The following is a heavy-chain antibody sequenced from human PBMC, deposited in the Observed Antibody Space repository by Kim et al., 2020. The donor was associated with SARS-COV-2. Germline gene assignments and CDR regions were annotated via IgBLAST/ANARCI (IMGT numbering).Heavy chain of an antibody. J-gene: IGHJ6*02. Sequence: GGSLRLSCAASGFTFSDYYMSWIRQAPGKGLEWVSYISSSGSTIYYADSVKGRFTISRDNAKNSLYLQMNSLRAEDTAVYYCARASEGYCSGGSCYSFYYYYGMDVWGQGTTVTVSS. D-gene: IGHD2-15*01. V-gene: IGHV3-11*04. CDR1: GFTFSDYY. CDR3: ARASEGYCSGGSCYSFYYYYGMDV. CDR2: ISSSGSTI.